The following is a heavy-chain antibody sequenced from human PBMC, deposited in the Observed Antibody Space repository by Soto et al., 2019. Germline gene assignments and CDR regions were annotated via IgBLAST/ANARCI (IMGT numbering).Heavy chain of an antibody. J-gene: IGHJ6*02. D-gene: IGHD6-13*01. Sequence: SQTLSLTCAISGDSVSSNSAAWNWIRQSPSRGLEWLGRTYYRSKWYNDYAVSVKSRITINPDTSKNQFSLQLNSVTPEDTAAYYCAREGWPAAAPEYYGMDVWGQGTTVTVSS. CDR1: GDSVSSNSAA. CDR3: AREGWPAAAPEYYGMDV. CDR2: TYYRSKWYN. V-gene: IGHV6-1*01.